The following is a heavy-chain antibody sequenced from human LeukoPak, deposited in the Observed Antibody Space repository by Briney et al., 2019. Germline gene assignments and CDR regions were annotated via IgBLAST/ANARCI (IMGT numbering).Heavy chain of an antibody. Sequence: SETLSLTCTVSGGSISGSSYYWGWIRQPPGKGLEWIGSIYYSGSTYYNPSLKSRVTISVDTSKNQFSLKLSSVTAADTSVYYCARGFGDYGANGGEEYDYWGQGTLVTVSS. CDR3: ARGFGDYGANGGEEYDY. V-gene: IGHV4-39*02. D-gene: IGHD4/OR15-4a*01. J-gene: IGHJ4*02. CDR2: IYYSGST. CDR1: GGSISGSSYY.